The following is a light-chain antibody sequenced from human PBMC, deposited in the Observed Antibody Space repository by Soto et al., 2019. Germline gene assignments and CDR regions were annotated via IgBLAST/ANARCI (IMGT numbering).Light chain of an antibody. CDR3: QQRASWPPFT. Sequence: VILTQFPATLSMSPGESATLSCRASENIWTSFPWNKHRPGQPPRLLFYDAFNRATGIPPRFSGGGSGTDFTLTISGLEPEDFAVYYCQQRASWPPFTFGGGTKVEIK. J-gene: IGKJ4*01. CDR1: ENIWTS. CDR2: DAF. V-gene: IGKV3-11*01.